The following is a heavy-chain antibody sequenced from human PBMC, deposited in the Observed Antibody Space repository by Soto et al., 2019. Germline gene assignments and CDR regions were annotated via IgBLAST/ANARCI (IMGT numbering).Heavy chain of an antibody. CDR2: IYYSGST. CDR3: ARDREAVARYAGYYYYYYMDV. CDR1: GCSISSGGYY. V-gene: IGHV4-31*03. D-gene: IGHD6-19*01. J-gene: IGHJ6*03. Sequence: SETLSLTCTVSGCSISSGGYYWSWIRQHPGKGLEWIGYIYYSGSTYYNPSLKSRVTISVDTSKNQFSLKLSSVTAADTAVYYCARDREAVARYAGYYYYYYMDVWGKGTTVTVSS.